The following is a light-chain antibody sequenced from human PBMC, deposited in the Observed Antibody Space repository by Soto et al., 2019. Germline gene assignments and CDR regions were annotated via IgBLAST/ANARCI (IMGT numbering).Light chain of an antibody. CDR3: QQRSNWPIT. V-gene: IGKV3-11*01. J-gene: IGKJ5*01. Sequence: ETVLRQSSATLALHKGEIATLYCMASQSVSSYLAWHQQKPGQAPRLLIYDSSNRATGIPARFSRSGSGTDFTLTISSLEPEYFAVYYCQQRSNWPITCGQGTRLEIK. CDR2: DSS. CDR1: QSVSSY.